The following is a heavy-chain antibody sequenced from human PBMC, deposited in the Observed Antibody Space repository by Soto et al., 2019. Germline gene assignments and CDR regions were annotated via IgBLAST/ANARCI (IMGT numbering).Heavy chain of an antibody. D-gene: IGHD2-21*02. V-gene: IGHV3-15*07. CDR1: GFTFSNAW. J-gene: IGHJ4*02. CDR2: IKSKTDGGTT. Sequence: EVQLVESGGGLVKPGGSLRLSCAASGFTFSNAWMNWVRQAPGKGLEWVGRIKSKTDGGTTDYAAPVKGRFTISRVDSKNTLYLKMNSRKTEDTAVYYCTTVYPYCGGDCYAFAYWGQGTLVTVSS. CDR3: TTVYPYCGGDCYAFAY.